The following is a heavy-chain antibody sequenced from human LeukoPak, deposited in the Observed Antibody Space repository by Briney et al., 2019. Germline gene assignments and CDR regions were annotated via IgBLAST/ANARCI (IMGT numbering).Heavy chain of an antibody. D-gene: IGHD2-2*01. J-gene: IGHJ6*04. V-gene: IGHV4-34*01. CDR2: INHSGST. CDR3: ARSDIVVVPAAMMEYYYYYYGMDV. CDR1: GGSFSGYY. Sequence: PSETLSLTCAVYGGSFSGYYWSWIRQPPGKGLEWIGEINHSGSTNYNPSLKSRVTISVDTSKNQFSLKLSSVTAADTAVYYCARSDIVVVPAAMMEYYYYYYGMDVWGKGTTVTVSS.